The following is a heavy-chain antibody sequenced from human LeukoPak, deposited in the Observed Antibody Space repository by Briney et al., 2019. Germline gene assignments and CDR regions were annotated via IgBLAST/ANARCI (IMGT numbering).Heavy chain of an antibody. J-gene: IGHJ4*02. Sequence: SGTLSLTCTVSGGSITDYYWSWIRQPPGKGLEYIGYIYYSGNTNYNPSLKSRVTISVDTSKNQFSLRLSSVTAADTAVYYCATGDSGSFHDYWGQGALVTVSS. V-gene: IGHV4-59*01. CDR3: ATGDSGSFHDY. CDR2: IYYSGNT. CDR1: GGSITDYY. D-gene: IGHD3-10*01.